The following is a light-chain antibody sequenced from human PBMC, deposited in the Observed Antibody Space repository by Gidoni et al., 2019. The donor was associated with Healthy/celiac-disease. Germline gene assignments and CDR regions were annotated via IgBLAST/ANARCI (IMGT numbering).Light chain of an antibody. CDR1: SLRSYY. J-gene: IGLJ2*01. V-gene: IGLV3-19*01. CDR2: GKN. CDR3: NSRDSSGNVV. Sequence: SSALTQDPAVSVALGQTVRITCQGDSLRSYYASWYQQKPGQAPVLVIYGKNNRPNRFSGSSSGNTASLTITGAQAEDEADYYCNSRDSSGNVVFGGGTKLTVL.